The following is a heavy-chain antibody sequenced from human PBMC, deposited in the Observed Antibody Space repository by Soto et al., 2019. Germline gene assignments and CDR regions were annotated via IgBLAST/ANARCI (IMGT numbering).Heavy chain of an antibody. Sequence: SETLSLTCSVSGVSVTGYYWTWIRHSPGKGLEWIGYVYHTGNTYYNPSLKSRVTISLDTSKNQVSLTLRSVTAADSAVYYCAREQYNWNLWGQRTLVADPS. V-gene: IGHV4-59*02. J-gene: IGHJ4*02. D-gene: IGHD1-20*01. CDR2: VYHTGNT. CDR3: AREQYNWNL. CDR1: GVSVTGYY.